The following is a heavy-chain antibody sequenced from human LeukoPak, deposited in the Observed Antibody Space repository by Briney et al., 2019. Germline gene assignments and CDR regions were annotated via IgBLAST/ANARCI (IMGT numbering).Heavy chain of an antibody. Sequence: ASVKVSCKASGYTFTGYYMHWVRQAPGQGLEWMGWINPNSGGTNYAQKFQARVTMTRDTSITTAYMELSGLRSDDTAVYYCARDQARTTTWYLYMNFWGQGTLVTVSS. V-gene: IGHV1-2*02. CDR1: GYTFTGYY. J-gene: IGHJ4*02. CDR2: INPNSGGT. CDR3: ARDQARTTTWYLYMNF. D-gene: IGHD3/OR15-3a*01.